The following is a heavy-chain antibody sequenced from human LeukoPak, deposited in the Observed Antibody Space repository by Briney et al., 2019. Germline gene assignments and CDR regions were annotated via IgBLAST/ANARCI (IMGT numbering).Heavy chain of an antibody. V-gene: IGHV4-4*07. CDR3: ARDGYTASYYSLDY. D-gene: IGHD1-26*01. Sequence: PSETLSLTCTVSGGSIWSYYWSWIRQPAGKGLESIGRIYPSGTTNYNPSLKSRVTMSVDMSTNQFSLRLSSVTAADTAIYYCARDGYTASYYSLDYWGQGILVTVSS. CDR1: GGSIWSYY. J-gene: IGHJ4*02. CDR2: IYPSGTT.